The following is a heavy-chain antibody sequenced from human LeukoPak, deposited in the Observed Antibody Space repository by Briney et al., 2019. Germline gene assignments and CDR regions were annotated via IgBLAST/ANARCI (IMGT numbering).Heavy chain of an antibody. CDR3: AKFHKIWDSGDHDYFDS. CDR2: IRYHGINK. D-gene: IGHD2-21*01. Sequence: GGSLRLSCAASGFSFSGYGMHRVRQAPGEGLQWVAFIRYHGINKYYADSVKGRFTISRDNSKNTLFLDMNSLSVEDTGVYYCAKFHKIWDSGDHDYFDSWGQGTLVTVSS. J-gene: IGHJ4*02. CDR1: GFSFSGYG. V-gene: IGHV3-30*02.